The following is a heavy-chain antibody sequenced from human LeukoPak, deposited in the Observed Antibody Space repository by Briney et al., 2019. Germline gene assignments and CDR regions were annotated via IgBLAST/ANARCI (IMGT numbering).Heavy chain of an antibody. D-gene: IGHD6-19*01. J-gene: IGHJ6*03. CDR1: GFTFSSYA. CDR2: ISGSGGST. CDR3: AKLGGEYSSEMNYYYYMDV. V-gene: IGHV3-23*01. Sequence: GGSLRLSCAASGFTFSSYAMSWVRQAPGKGLEWVSAISGSGGSTYYADSVKGRFTISRDNSKNTLYLQMNSLRAEDTAVYYCAKLGGEYSSEMNYYYYMDVWGKGTTVTVSS.